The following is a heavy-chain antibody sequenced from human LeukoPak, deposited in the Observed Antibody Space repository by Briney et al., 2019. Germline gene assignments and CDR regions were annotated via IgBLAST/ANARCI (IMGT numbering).Heavy chain of an antibody. J-gene: IGHJ4*02. CDR3: ARYTSVTFDY. CDR2: TYFRSRWYN. Sequence: SSQTLSLTCDISGDIVSTNTVAWHWIRRSPSRGLEWLGRTYFRSRWYNDYAASVKSRITITADTSKNQISLHLTSVTPEDTAVYYCARYTSVTFDYWGQGTLVTVSS. V-gene: IGHV6-1*01. CDR1: GDIVSTNTVA. D-gene: IGHD5-18*01.